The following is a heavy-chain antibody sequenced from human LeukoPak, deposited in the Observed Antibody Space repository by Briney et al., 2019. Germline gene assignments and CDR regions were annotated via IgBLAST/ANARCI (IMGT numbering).Heavy chain of an antibody. CDR3: AREGKAAGTSGWIDP. Sequence: GSLRLSCAVSGFTFSDYAMHWVRQVPGKGLEWVAVIWYDGSNKYHADSVKGRFTISRDNSKNTLYLEMNSLKVEDTAVYYCAREGKAAGTSGWIDPWGQGTLVTVSS. V-gene: IGHV3-33*01. CDR1: GFTFSDYA. J-gene: IGHJ5*02. D-gene: IGHD6-13*01. CDR2: IWYDGSNK.